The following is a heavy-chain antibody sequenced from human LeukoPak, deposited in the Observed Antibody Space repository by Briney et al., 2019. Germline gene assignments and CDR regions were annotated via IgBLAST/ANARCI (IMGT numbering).Heavy chain of an antibody. CDR1: GFTFSTYD. Sequence: PGGTLRLSCAASGFTFSTYDMSWVRQAPGKGLEWVSSISGSGDSTYYAASVKGRFTISRDNSKNTLYLQMNSLRAEDTAVYYCARMLRSGWDVKGYFDIWGQGTMVTVSS. CDR2: ISGSGDST. V-gene: IGHV3-23*01. CDR3: ARMLRSGWDVKGYFDI. J-gene: IGHJ3*02. D-gene: IGHD6-19*01.